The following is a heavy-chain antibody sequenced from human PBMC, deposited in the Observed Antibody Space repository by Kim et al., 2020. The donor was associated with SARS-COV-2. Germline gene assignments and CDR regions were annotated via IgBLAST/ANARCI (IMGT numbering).Heavy chain of an antibody. CDR1: GFTFSSYA. Sequence: GGSLRLSCAASGFTFSSYAMHWVRQAPGKGLEWVAVISYDGSNKYYADSVKGRFTISRDNSKNTLYLQMNSLRAEDTAVYYCARDQGYCSSTSCYNWFDP. CDR2: ISYDGSNK. CDR3: ARDQGYCSSTSCYNWFDP. V-gene: IGHV3-30-3*01. J-gene: IGHJ5*02. D-gene: IGHD2-2*01.